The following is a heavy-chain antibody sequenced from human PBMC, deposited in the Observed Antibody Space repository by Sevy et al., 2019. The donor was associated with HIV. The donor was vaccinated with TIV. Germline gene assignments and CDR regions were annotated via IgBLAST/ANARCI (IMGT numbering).Heavy chain of an antibody. V-gene: IGHV4-59*13. J-gene: IGHJ3*02. CDR2: IYYSGST. D-gene: IGHD3-16*02. CDR3: ARGPYDYVWGSYRDAFDI. CDR1: GGSISSYY. Sequence: SETLSLTCTVSGGSISSYYWSWIRQPPGKGLKWIGYIYYSGSTNYNPSLKSRVTISVDTSKNQFSLKLSSVTAADTAVYYCARGPYDYVWGSYRDAFDIWGQGTMVTVSS.